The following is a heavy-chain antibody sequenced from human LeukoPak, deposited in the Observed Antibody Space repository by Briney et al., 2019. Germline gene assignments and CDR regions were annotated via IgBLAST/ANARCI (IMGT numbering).Heavy chain of an antibody. D-gene: IGHD2-15*01. J-gene: IGHJ4*02. CDR2: ISAYNGNT. Sequence: GASVKVSGKASGYTFTSYGISWVRQAPGQGLEWMGWISAYNGNTNYAQKLQGRVTMTTDTSTSTAYMELRSLRSDDTAVYYCARDLGLDIVVVVAATGLDYWGQGTLVTVSS. V-gene: IGHV1-18*01. CDR3: ARDLGLDIVVVVAATGLDY. CDR1: GYTFTSYG.